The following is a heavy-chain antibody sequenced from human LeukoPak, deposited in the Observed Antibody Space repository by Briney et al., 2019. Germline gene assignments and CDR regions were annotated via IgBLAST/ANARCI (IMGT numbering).Heavy chain of an antibody. V-gene: IGHV3-30*04. J-gene: IGHJ6*03. CDR3: ASLYDSSGYYLLARYYYYMDV. Sequence: GRSLRLSCAASGFTFSSYAMHWVRQAPGKGLEWVAVISYDGSNKYYADSVKGRFTISSDNSKNTLYLQMNSLRADDTAVYYCASLYDSSGYYLLARYYYYMDVWGKGTTVTVSS. CDR1: GFTFSSYA. D-gene: IGHD3-22*01. CDR2: ISYDGSNK.